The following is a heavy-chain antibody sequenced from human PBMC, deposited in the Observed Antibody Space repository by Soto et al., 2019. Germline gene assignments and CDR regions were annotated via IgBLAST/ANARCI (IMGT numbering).Heavy chain of an antibody. J-gene: IGHJ3*02. CDR2: IKSKTDGGTT. CDR1: GFTFSNAW. Sequence: GGSLRLSCAASGFTFSNAWMSWVRQAPGKGLEWVGRIKSKTDGGTTDYAAPVKGRFTISRDDSKNTLYLQMNSLKTEDTAVYYCTSGSGWYKLYAFDIWGQGTMVTVSS. D-gene: IGHD6-19*01. V-gene: IGHV3-15*01. CDR3: TSGSGWYKLYAFDI.